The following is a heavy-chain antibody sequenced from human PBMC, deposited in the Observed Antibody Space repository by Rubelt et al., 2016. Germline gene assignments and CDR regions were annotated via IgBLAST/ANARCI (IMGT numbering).Heavy chain of an antibody. J-gene: IGHJ4*02. D-gene: IGHD1-26*01. CDR3: ATSKVNSGSCGAVLDY. CDR1: GFTFSSYA. Sequence: EVQLLESGGGLVQFGGSLRLSCAASGFTFSSYAMSWVRQAPGKGLEWVSGICGSGDRTYYADSVKGRFTISRDISKSTLYLQMNSLGAGDTAVYYCATSKVNSGSCGAVLDYWGQGALVIVSS. CDR2: ICGSGDRT. V-gene: IGHV3-23*01.